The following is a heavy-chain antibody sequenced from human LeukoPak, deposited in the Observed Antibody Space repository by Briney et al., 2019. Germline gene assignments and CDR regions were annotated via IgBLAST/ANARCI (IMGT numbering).Heavy chain of an antibody. CDR1: GYTFGNYD. D-gene: IGHD6-19*01. J-gene: IGHJ4*02. CDR2: IKPNSGDT. CDR3: AREWTVAENY. Sequence: ASVKVSCKASGYTFGNYDINWVRQAPGQGLEWMGFIKPNSGDTVYAQKFQGRVTMTRNTSISTAYMELSSLRSEDTAVYYCAREWTVAENYWGQGTLVTVSS. V-gene: IGHV1-8*01.